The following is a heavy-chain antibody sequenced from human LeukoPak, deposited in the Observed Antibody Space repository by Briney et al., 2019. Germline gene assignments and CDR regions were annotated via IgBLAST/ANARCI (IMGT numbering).Heavy chain of an antibody. CDR1: GYSISSGYY. V-gene: IGHV4-38-2*02. D-gene: IGHD3-22*01. CDR2: IYHSGST. CDR3: ARGKRVHYYDSSGYYYAHPFDY. Sequence: SETLSLTCTVSGYSISSGYYWGWIRQPPGKGLEWIGSIYHSGSTYYNPSLKSRVTISVDTSKNQFSLKLSSVTAADTAVYYCARGKRVHYYDSSGYYYAHPFDYWGQGTLVTVSS. J-gene: IGHJ4*02.